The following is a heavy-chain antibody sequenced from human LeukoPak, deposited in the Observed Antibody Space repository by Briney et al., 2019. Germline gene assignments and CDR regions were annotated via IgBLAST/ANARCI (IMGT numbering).Heavy chain of an antibody. Sequence: GGSLRLSCAASGFTFSIYAMSWVRQAPGKGLEWVSSITNSGGGSFYADSVKGRFTVSRDNSKNTLYLQMNSLSAEDTALYYCAKSRGIAAAIDDWGQGTLVTVSS. CDR3: AKSRGIAAAIDD. CDR1: GFTFSIYA. D-gene: IGHD6-13*01. V-gene: IGHV3-23*01. CDR2: ITNSGGGS. J-gene: IGHJ4*02.